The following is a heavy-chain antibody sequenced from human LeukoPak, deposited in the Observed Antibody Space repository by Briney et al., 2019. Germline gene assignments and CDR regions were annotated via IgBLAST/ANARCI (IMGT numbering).Heavy chain of an antibody. J-gene: IGHJ4*02. CDR1: GFTFSSYS. V-gene: IGHV3-7*04. CDR2: IKQDGSEI. Sequence: GGSLRLSCAASGFTFSSYSMNWVRQAPGKGLEWVANIKQDGSEIYYVDSVKGRFTISRDNAKNSLYLQMNSLRAEDTAVYYCARGRFLEWYWGQGTLVTVSS. CDR3: ARGRFLEWY. D-gene: IGHD3-3*01.